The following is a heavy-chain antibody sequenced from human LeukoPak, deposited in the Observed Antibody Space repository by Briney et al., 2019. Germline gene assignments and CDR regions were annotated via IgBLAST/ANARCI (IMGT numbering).Heavy chain of an antibody. D-gene: IGHD4-17*01. J-gene: IGHJ4*02. Sequence: ASVTVSFTASGYTFTSYGISWVRQAPGQGLEWMGWISAYNGNTNYAQKLQGRVTMTTDTSTSTAYMELRSLRSDDTAVYYCARDLGDYPDYWGQGTLVTVSS. V-gene: IGHV1-18*01. CDR1: GYTFTSYG. CDR2: ISAYNGNT. CDR3: ARDLGDYPDY.